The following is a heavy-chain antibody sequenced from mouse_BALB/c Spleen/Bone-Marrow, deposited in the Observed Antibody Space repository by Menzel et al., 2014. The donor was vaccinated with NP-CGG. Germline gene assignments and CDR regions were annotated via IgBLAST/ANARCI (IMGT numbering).Heavy chain of an antibody. J-gene: IGHJ2*01. Sequence: EVKLQESGAEPVKPGASVKLSCTASGFNIKDTYMHWVKQRPEQGLEWIGRIDPANGKTKYDPKFQGKATITADTSSNTAYLQLSSLTSEDTAVYYCARGHGYYVGYYFGNWGQGTTLTVSS. CDR2: IDPANGKT. CDR3: ARGHGYYVGYYFGN. V-gene: IGHV14-3*02. D-gene: IGHD2-3*01. CDR1: GFNIKDTY.